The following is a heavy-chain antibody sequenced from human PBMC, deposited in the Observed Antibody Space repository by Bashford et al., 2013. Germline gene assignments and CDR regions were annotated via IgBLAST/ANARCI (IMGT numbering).Heavy chain of an antibody. CDR1: GLIFSSSA. CDR2: ISGSGGTK. V-gene: IGHV3-23*01. Sequence: GGSLRLSCAASGLIFSSSAMSWVRQAPGKGLEWVSAISGSGGTKYYADSVKGRFTISRDNSKNTLFLQMDSLRAEDTAIYYCACRRGDSYGFGYWGQGTLVTVSS. D-gene: IGHD5-18*01. J-gene: IGHJ4*02. CDR3: ACRRGDSYGFGY.